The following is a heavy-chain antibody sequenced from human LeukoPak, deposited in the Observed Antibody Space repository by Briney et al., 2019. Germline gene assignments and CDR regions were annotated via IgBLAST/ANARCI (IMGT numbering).Heavy chain of an antibody. Sequence: ASVKVSCKASGYTFIGYRISWVRQAPGQGLEWMVWISAYNGNTNYAQKLQGRVTMTTDTSTSTAYMELRSLRSDDTAVYYCARQTTLYFFDYWGQGTLVTVSS. J-gene: IGHJ4*02. D-gene: IGHD1-7*01. CDR2: ISAYNGNT. CDR1: GYTFIGYR. V-gene: IGHV1-18*01. CDR3: ARQTTLYFFDY.